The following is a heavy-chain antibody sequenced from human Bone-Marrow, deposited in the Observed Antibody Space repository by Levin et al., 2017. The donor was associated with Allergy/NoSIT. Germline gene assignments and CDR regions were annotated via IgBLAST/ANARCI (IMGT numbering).Heavy chain of an antibody. D-gene: IGHD3-3*01. Sequence: GGSLRLSCAASGFTFDDYAMHWVRQAPGKGLEWVSGISWNSGSIGYADSVKGRFTISRDNAKNSLYLQMNSLRAEDTALYYCAKDRAIFGVVRTGAFDYWGQGTLVTVSS. CDR2: ISWNSGSI. J-gene: IGHJ4*02. CDR1: GFTFDDYA. V-gene: IGHV3-9*01. CDR3: AKDRAIFGVVRTGAFDY.